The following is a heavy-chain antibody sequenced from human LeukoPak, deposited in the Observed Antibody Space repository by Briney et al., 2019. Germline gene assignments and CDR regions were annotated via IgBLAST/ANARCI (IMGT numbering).Heavy chain of an antibody. CDR3: ASTRYGGYFNFDY. V-gene: IGHV5-51*01. CDR1: EYSFTTYW. J-gene: IGHJ4*02. Sequence: GESLKISCKGSEYSFTTYWIGWVRQMPGKGLEWMGIIYAGDSDTRYSPSFQGQVTISADKSISTAYLQWSSLKASHTAMYYCASTRYGGYFNFDYWGQGTLVTVSS. D-gene: IGHD5-12*01. CDR2: IYAGDSDT.